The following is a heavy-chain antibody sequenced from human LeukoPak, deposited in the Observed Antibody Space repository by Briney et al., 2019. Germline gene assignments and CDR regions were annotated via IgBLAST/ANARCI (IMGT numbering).Heavy chain of an antibody. Sequence: PGGSLRLSCAAAGFSFDNYGMHWVRQAPGKGLDWVAVISFHGIDKYYADSVRGRFTISRDNSRNTMFLQMNSLRVEDTAVYYCASAGSGLYWGQGTLVTVSS. CDR1: GFSFDNYG. CDR2: ISFHGIDK. V-gene: IGHV3-30*03. D-gene: IGHD6-19*01. CDR3: ASAGSGLY. J-gene: IGHJ4*02.